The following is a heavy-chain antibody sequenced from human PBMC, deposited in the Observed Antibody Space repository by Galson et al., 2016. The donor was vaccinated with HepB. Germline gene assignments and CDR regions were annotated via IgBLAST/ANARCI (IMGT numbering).Heavy chain of an antibody. Sequence: SVKVSCKASGYTFTGYYMHWVRQAPGQGLEWMGWINPNSGGTNYAQKFQGRVTMTRDTPISTAYMELSSLRSNDTAVYHCARDRLGGYDYHWGQGTLVTVSS. CDR1: GYTFTGYY. CDR3: ARDRLGGYDYH. D-gene: IGHD5-12*01. V-gene: IGHV1-2*02. CDR2: INPNSGGT. J-gene: IGHJ5*02.